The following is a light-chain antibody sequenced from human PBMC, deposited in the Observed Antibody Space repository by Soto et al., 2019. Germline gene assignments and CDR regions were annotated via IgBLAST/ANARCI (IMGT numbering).Light chain of an antibody. CDR1: QSVTNNF. V-gene: IGKV3-20*01. CDR3: QYYATPPRT. CDR2: GAS. J-gene: IGKJ1*01. Sequence: EIVLTQSPGTLSLSPGERATLSCRASQSVTNNFLAWYQQKPGQTPRRLIHGASTRATGIPDRFSGSGSGTDSPLTISRLEPEDFAVYFCQYYATPPRTFGQGTKVEIK.